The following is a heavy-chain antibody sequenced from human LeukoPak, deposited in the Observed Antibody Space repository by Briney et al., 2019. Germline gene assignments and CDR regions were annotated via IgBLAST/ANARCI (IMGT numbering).Heavy chain of an antibody. Sequence: GASVKVSCKASGYTFTSYGISWVRQAPGQGLEWMGWISAYNGNTNYAQKLQGRVTMTTDTSPSTAYMELRSLRSDATAVSYCARVVVGATSTVDYWGQGTLVTVSP. CDR2: ISAYNGNT. CDR3: ARVVVGATSTVDY. J-gene: IGHJ4*01. D-gene: IGHD1-26*01. V-gene: IGHV1-18*01. CDR1: GYTFTSYG.